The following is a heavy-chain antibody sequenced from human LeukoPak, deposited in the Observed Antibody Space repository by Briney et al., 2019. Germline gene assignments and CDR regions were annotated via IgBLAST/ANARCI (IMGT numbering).Heavy chain of an antibody. V-gene: IGHV1-45*02. CDR1: GYTFTYRY. CDR2: IIPFNGNT. D-gene: IGHD1-1*01. CDR3: ASERYYDYYYGMDV. J-gene: IGHJ6*02. Sequence: ASVKVSCKASGYTFTYRYLHWVRQAPGQALEWMGWIIPFNGNTNYAQKFQDRVTITRDRSMSTAYMELSSLRSEDTAMYYCASERYYDYYYGMDVWGQGTTVTVSS.